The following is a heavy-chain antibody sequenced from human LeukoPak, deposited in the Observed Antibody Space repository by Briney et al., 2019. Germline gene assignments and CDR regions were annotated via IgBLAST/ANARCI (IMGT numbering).Heavy chain of an antibody. CDR1: GGSINNYY. J-gene: IGHJ2*01. V-gene: IGHV4-59*01. D-gene: IGHD3-10*01. CDR3: AKDIRGGYFGELVWYFDL. Sequence: SETLPLTCTVSGGSINNYYWSWIRQPPGKGLEWLGYIYYTGSTNYNPSLKSRVTISLDTSKNQFSLKLSSVTAADTAVYYCAKDIRGGYFGELVWYFDLWGRGTLVTVSS. CDR2: IYYTGST.